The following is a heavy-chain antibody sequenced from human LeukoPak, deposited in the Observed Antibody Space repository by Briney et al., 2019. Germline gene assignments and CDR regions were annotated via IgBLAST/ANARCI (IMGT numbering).Heavy chain of an antibody. CDR1: GFTFSDHY. Sequence: QPGGSLRLSCAASGFTFSDHYMDWVRQAPGKGLEWVGRTRNKANSYTTEYAASVKGRFTISRDDSKNSLYLQMNSLKTEDTAVYYCARGGYSGYDFDYWGQGTLVTVSS. D-gene: IGHD5-12*01. CDR2: TRNKANSYTT. V-gene: IGHV3-72*01. J-gene: IGHJ4*02. CDR3: ARGGYSGYDFDY.